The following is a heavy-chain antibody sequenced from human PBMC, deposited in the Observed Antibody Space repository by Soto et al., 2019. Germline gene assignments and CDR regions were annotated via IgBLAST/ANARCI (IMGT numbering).Heavy chain of an antibody. CDR3: ARGLTAHSY. J-gene: IGHJ4*01. CDR1: AFTFNNYA. D-gene: IGHD5-18*01. V-gene: IGHV3-23*01. CDR2: IGGSGGST. Sequence: GSLRLSCAASAFTFNNYAMSWVRQAPGKGLEWVSGIGGSGGSTYYADSVKGRFTISRDNSKNTLYLQMNSLRAEDTAVYHCARGLTAHSYWGHGTLVTVSS.